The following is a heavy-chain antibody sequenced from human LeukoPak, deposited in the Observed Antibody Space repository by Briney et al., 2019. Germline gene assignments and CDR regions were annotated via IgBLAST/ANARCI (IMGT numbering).Heavy chain of an antibody. V-gene: IGHV4-38-2*01. J-gene: IGHJ4*02. D-gene: IGHD6-13*01. CDR3: ARGETPAASNY. Sequence: SETLSLTCAVSGYSISSGYHWGWIRHPPGKGLEWIGSIYHSGVTYYNPSLKSRVTISIDTSKNQFSLKLNSVTAADTAVYYCARGETPAASNYWGQGTQVTVSS. CDR2: IYHSGVT. CDR1: GYSISSGYH.